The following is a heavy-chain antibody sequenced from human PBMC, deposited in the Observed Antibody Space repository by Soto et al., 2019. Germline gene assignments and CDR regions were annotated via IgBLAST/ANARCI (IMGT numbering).Heavy chain of an antibody. CDR2: ISAYNGNT. Sequence: ASVKVSCKASGYTFTSYGISWVRQAPGQGLEWMGWISAYNGNTNYAQKLQGRVTMTTDTSTSTAYMELRSLRSDDTAVYYCASDHLFPVAGTSFVDYWGQGTLVTVSS. V-gene: IGHV1-18*01. CDR1: GYTFTSYG. D-gene: IGHD6-19*01. CDR3: ASDHLFPVAGTSFVDY. J-gene: IGHJ4*02.